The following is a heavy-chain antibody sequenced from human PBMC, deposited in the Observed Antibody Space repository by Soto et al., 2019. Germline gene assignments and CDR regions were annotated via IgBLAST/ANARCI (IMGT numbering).Heavy chain of an antibody. V-gene: IGHV1-69*12. D-gene: IGHD2-15*01. CDR3: ASVENQRYYYGMDG. CDR1: GGTFSSYA. CDR2: IIPIFGTA. Sequence: QVQLVQSGAEVKKPGSSVKVSCKASGGTFSSYAISWVRQAPGQGLEWMGGIIPIFGTADYAQKFQGRVTITADESPSTAYMELGSLRSEDTAGYYWASVENQRYYYGMDGWGQGTTVTVSS. J-gene: IGHJ6*02.